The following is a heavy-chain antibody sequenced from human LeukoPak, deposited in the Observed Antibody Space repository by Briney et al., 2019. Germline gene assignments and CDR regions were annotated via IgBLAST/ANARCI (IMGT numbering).Heavy chain of an antibody. J-gene: IGHJ4*02. CDR2: IYYSGST. D-gene: IGHD2-2*01. CDR1: GGSITSYY. V-gene: IGHV4-59*08. Sequence: SETLSLTCTVSGGSITSYYWSWIRQPPGKGLEWIGYIYYSGSTNYNPSLKSRVTMSVDTSKNPFSLRLSSVTAADTALYFCARRPPCSSTCCYHYFDYWGQGTVVTVSS. CDR3: ARRPPCSSTCCYHYFDY.